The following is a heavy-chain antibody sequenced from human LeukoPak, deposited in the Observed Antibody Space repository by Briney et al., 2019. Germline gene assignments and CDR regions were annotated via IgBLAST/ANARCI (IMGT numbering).Heavy chain of an antibody. CDR1: GFTFHHYG. Sequence: PGLSLRLSCAVSGFTFHHYGMHRGREAPGKRLEGGTIFWFDGSNQYYADSVKGRFTISRDNSRNTLYLQMSSLRAEDTAVYYCSKGTNSSSWYYDNWGQGTLVTVSS. J-gene: IGHJ4*02. CDR2: FWFDGSNQ. D-gene: IGHD6-13*01. CDR3: SKGTNSSSWYYDN. V-gene: IGHV3-33*06.